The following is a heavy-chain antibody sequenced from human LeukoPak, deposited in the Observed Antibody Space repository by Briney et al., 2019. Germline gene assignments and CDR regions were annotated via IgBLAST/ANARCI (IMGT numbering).Heavy chain of an antibody. CDR1: GYTFTSYY. CDR3: ATDLWVSYYDNPLDY. CDR2: INPSGGST. Sequence: ASVKVSCKASGYTFTSYYMHWVRQAPGQGLEWMGIINPSGGSTSYAQKFQGRVTMTEDTSTDTAYMELSSLRSEDTAVYYCATDLWVSYYDNPLDYWGQGTLVTVSS. J-gene: IGHJ4*02. V-gene: IGHV1-46*01. D-gene: IGHD1-26*01.